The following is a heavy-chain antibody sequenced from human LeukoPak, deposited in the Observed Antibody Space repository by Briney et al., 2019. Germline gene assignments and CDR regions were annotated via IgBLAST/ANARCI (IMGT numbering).Heavy chain of an antibody. Sequence: PSETLSLTCTVSGYSISSGYFWGWIRQPPGKGLEWIGGFYHSGITYYNPSLKSRVTISVEMSKNQFSLKLSSVTAADTAVYYCARLHYGGNYGYYYYYMDVWGKGTTVTISS. CDR1: GYSISSGYF. V-gene: IGHV4-38-2*02. D-gene: IGHD4-23*01. CDR3: ARLHYGGNYGYYYYYMDV. J-gene: IGHJ6*03. CDR2: FYHSGIT.